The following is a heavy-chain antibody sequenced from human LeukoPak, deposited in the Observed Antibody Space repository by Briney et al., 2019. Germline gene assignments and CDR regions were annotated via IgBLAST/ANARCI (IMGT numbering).Heavy chain of an antibody. J-gene: IGHJ4*02. Sequence: GGSLRLSCAASGFTFSSYGMHWVRQAPGKGLEWVAVISYDGSNKYYADSVKGRFTISRDNSKNTLYLQMNSLRAEDTAVYYCAKDDGSGWYGDYWGQGTLVTVSS. V-gene: IGHV3-30*18. CDR2: ISYDGSNK. CDR1: GFTFSSYG. CDR3: AKDDGSGWYGDY. D-gene: IGHD6-19*01.